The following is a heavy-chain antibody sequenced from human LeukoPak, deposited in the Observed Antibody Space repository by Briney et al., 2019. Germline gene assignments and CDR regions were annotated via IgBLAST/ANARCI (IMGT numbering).Heavy chain of an antibody. D-gene: IGHD2-2*01. CDR2: IYYSGST. CDR1: GGSISSGDYY. Sequence: SQTLSLTCTVSGGSISSGDYYWRWIRQPPGKGLEWIGYIYYSGSTYYNPSLKSRVTISVDTSKNQFSLKLSSVTAADTAVYYCARWGTSRYCSSTSCPGHAFDIWGQGTMVTVSS. V-gene: IGHV4-30-4*01. J-gene: IGHJ3*02. CDR3: ARWGTSRYCSSTSCPGHAFDI.